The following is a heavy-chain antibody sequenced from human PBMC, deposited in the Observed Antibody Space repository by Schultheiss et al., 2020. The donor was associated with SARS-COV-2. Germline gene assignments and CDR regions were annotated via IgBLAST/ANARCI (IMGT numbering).Heavy chain of an antibody. Sequence: SETLSLTCAVYGGSFSGYYWSWIRQPPGKGLEWIGSIYHSGSTYYNPSLKSRVTISVDTSKNQFSLKLSSVTAADTAVYYCARLGYSSSLWYFDYWGQGTLVTVSS. CDR1: GGSFSGYY. J-gene: IGHJ4*02. CDR3: ARLGYSSSLWYFDY. V-gene: IGHV4-34*01. D-gene: IGHD6-6*01. CDR2: IYHSGST.